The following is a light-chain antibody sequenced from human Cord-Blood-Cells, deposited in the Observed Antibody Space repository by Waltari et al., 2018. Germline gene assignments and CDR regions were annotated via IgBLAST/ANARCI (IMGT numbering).Light chain of an antibody. J-gene: IGKJ3*01. CDR3: QQSYSTPFT. V-gene: IGKV1-39*01. Sequence: DIQMTQSPSSLSASVGDRVTITCRASQSISSYLNWYQQKPGKAPKLLIYAASSLQSGVPSRFRGSGSGTDFTLTISSLRPEDFATYDCQQSYSTPFTFGPGTKVDIK. CDR2: AAS. CDR1: QSISSY.